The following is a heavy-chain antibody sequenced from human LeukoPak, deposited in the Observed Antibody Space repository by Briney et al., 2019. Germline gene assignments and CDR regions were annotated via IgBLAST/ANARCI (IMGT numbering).Heavy chain of an antibody. J-gene: IGHJ4*02. CDR2: INHSGST. CDR1: GASLSGYY. Sequence: SETLSLTCAVYGASLSGYYWSWIRQPPGKGLEWLGEINHSGSTNYNPSLKSRFTISVATSKNQFSLKLSSVTPADPACISFARAVVAATHDYWGQGTLVTVSS. CDR3: ARAVVAATHDY. V-gene: IGHV4-34*01. D-gene: IGHD2-15*01.